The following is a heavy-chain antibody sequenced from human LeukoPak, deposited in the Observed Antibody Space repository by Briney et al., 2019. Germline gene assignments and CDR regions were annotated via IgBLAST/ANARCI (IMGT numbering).Heavy chain of an antibody. CDR2: IGSFGTTI. CDR3: ARDRLGPTASFDY. D-gene: IGHD1-26*01. J-gene: IGHJ4*02. V-gene: IGHV3-11*01. CDR1: GFTFGDYY. Sequence: PGGSLRLSCAASGFTFGDYYMSWIRQAPGKGLEWVSYIGSFGTTIYYADSVKGRFTVSRDNAKNSLYLQMNSLRVEDTAVYYCARDRLGPTASFDYWGQGTLVTVSS.